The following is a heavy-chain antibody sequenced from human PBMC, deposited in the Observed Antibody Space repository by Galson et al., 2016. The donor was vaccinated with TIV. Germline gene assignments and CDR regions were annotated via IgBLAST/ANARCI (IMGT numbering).Heavy chain of an antibody. V-gene: IGHV3-23*01. CDR2: IRSGGAST. J-gene: IGHJ4*02. CDR3: AKDERLGSYFDY. D-gene: IGHD3-10*01. CDR1: GFTFSSYA. Sequence: CAASGFTFSSYAMSWVRQAPGKGLEWVSGIRSGGASTYYADSVKGRFTISRDNSKNKVYLQVNSMRDEDTAVYYCAKDERLGSYFDYWGQGTLVTVSS.